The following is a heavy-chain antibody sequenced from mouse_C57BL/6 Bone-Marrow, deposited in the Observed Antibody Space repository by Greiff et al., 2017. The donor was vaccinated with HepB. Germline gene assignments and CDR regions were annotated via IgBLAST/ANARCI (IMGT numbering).Heavy chain of an antibody. CDR3: VRHRIYYPRDYYAMDY. D-gene: IGHD2-1*01. CDR2: IRSKSNNYAT. CDR1: GFSFNTYA. J-gene: IGHJ4*01. V-gene: IGHV10-1*01. Sequence: DVMLVESGGGLVQPKGSLKLSCAASGFSFNTYAMNWVRQAPGKGLEWVARIRSKSNNYATYYADSVKDRFTISRDDSESMLYLQMNNLKTEDTAMYYCVRHRIYYPRDYYAMDYWGQGTSVTVSS.